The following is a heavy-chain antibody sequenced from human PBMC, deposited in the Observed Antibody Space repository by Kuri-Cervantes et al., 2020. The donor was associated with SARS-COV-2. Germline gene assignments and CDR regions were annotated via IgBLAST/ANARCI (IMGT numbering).Heavy chain of an antibody. J-gene: IGHJ4*02. CDR2: IIPIFGTA. Sequence: SVKVSCKASGGTFSSYAISWVRQAPGQGLEWMGGIIPIFGTANYAQKFQGRATITTDESTSTAYMELSSLRSEDTAVYYCATYSNSSWHFDYWGQGTLVTVSS. D-gene: IGHD6-6*01. V-gene: IGHV1-69*05. CDR1: GGTFSSYA. CDR3: ATYSNSSWHFDY.